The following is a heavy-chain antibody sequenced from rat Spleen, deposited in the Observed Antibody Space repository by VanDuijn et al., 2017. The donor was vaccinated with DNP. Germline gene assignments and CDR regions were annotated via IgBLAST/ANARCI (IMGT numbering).Heavy chain of an antibody. CDR1: GFTFSNFV. D-gene: IGHD1-3*01. Sequence: EVQLVESGGGLVQPGRSLKLSCAASGFTFSNFVMYWIRQAPAKGLEWVTSISPSGGNTYYPDSVKGRFTISRDNAKNTLYLQMNSLRSEDTATYYCTTDPGFTFNYGSLYWGQGVMVTVSS. CDR2: ISPSGGNT. J-gene: IGHJ2*01. CDR3: TTDPGFTFNYGSLY. V-gene: IGHV5-19*01.